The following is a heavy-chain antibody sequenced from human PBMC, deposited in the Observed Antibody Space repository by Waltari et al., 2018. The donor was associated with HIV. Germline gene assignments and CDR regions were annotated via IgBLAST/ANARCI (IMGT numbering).Heavy chain of an antibody. J-gene: IGHJ4*02. D-gene: IGHD3-22*01. CDR1: GCTFSRFA. CDR3: AKEGMIVVVIYFDY. V-gene: IGHV3-23*01. CDR2: ISGSGGST. Sequence: EVQLLESGGGLVQPGGSLRLSCAASGCTFSRFAISWVRRAPGKGLEWVSAISGSGGSTYYADSVKGRFTISRDNSKNTLYLQMNSLRAEDTAVYYCAKEGMIVVVIYFDYWGQGTLVTVSS.